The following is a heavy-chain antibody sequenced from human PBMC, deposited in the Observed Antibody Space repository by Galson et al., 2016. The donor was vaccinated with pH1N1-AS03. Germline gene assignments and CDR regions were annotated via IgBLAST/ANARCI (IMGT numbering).Heavy chain of an antibody. Sequence: PGKGLEWIGEINHSGSTNYNPSLKSRVTMSVDMAKNLISLNMTSVTAADTAVYYCARRANWGFAGRQNWFDPWGQGTLVTVSS. J-gene: IGHJ5*02. CDR2: INHSGST. D-gene: IGHD7-27*01. CDR3: ARRANWGFAGRQNWFDP. V-gene: IGHV4-34*01.